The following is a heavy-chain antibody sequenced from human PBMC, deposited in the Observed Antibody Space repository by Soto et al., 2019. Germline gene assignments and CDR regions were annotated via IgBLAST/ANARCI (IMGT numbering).Heavy chain of an antibody. CDR3: TRESSPEWYFDY. V-gene: IGHV3-49*03. D-gene: IGHD3-3*01. Sequence: HPGGSLRLSCTASGFNFGDYTINWYRQPPGKGLEWVGLVRSKRYGGTMEYAASVQGRFSMSRDDSKSNAYLQMNSLEVEDTAVYYCTRESSPEWYFDYWGQGT. CDR2: VRSKRYGGTM. J-gene: IGHJ4*02. CDR1: GFNFGDYT.